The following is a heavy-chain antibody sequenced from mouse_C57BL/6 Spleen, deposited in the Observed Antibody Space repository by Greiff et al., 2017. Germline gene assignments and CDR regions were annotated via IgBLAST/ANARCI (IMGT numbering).Heavy chain of an antibody. Sequence: EVQLVESEGGLVQPGSSMKLSCTASGFTFSDYYMAWVRQVPEKGLEWVANITYDGSSTYYLDSLKSRFIISRNNAKNILYLQMSSLKSEDTATYYCARDQDYGYDDWYFDVWGTGTTVTVSS. V-gene: IGHV5-16*01. CDR3: ARDQDYGYDDWYFDV. J-gene: IGHJ1*03. D-gene: IGHD2-2*01. CDR1: GFTFSDYY. CDR2: ITYDGSST.